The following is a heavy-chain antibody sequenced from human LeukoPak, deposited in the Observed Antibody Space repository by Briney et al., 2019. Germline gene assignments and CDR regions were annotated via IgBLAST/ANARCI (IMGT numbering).Heavy chain of an antibody. CDR1: GITFSTYE. J-gene: IGHJ1*01. Sequence: PGGSLRLSCAASGITFSTYEMNWVRQAPGKGLEWVSYIGSSGSPIYYADSVKGRFTISRDNPKKSLYLQMNSLRAEDTAVYYCAGRDSSGYYLGRQHWGQGTLVTVSS. CDR3: AGRDSSGYYLGRQH. CDR2: IGSSGSPI. D-gene: IGHD3-22*01. V-gene: IGHV3-48*03.